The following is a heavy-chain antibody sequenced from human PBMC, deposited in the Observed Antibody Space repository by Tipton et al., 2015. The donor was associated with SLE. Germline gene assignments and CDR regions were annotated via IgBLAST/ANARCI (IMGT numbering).Heavy chain of an antibody. Sequence: QLVQSGPEVKKPGASVKVSCKASGHTFTSYGISWVRQAPGQGLEWMGRIIPIFGTANYAQKFQGRVTITADESTSTAYMELSSLRSEDTAVYYCARAVTVTFPYWYFDLWGRGTLVTVSS. CDR2: IIPIFGTA. CDR1: GHTFTSYG. D-gene: IGHD4-17*01. CDR3: ARAVTVTFPYWYFDL. V-gene: IGHV1-69*18. J-gene: IGHJ2*01.